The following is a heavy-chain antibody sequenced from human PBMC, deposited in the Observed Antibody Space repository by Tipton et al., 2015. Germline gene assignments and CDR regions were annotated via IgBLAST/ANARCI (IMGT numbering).Heavy chain of an antibody. D-gene: IGHD6-19*01. CDR2: FDPEEGKT. V-gene: IGHV1-24*01. CDR3: ATDLLGAVTGNY. CDR1: GHPLTAFS. Sequence: QLVQSGPEVKKPGASVKVSCKVSGHPLTAFSMHWVRQAPGKGLEWMGGFDPEEGKTMFAQKSQGRVTLTEDTSTDTAYTEVNSLRSEDTAVYYCATDLLGAVTGNYWGQGTLVTVSS. J-gene: IGHJ4*02.